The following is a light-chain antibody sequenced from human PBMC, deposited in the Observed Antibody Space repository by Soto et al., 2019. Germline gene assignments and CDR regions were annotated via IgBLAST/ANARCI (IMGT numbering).Light chain of an antibody. Sequence: DIHMTQSPSSLSASVGDRVTITCRASQSISSYLNWYQQKPGKAPKLLIYAASSLQSGVPSRFSGSGSGTDFTLTISSLQPEDFATYYCQQSYSTPFTFGPGTKVDTK. J-gene: IGKJ3*01. CDR1: QSISSY. CDR2: AAS. CDR3: QQSYSTPFT. V-gene: IGKV1-39*01.